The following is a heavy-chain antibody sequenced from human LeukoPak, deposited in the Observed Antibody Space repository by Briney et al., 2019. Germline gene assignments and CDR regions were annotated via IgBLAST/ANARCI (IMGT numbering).Heavy chain of an antibody. CDR3: ARAVAAAGTGGRGRKGGYYYYYMDV. V-gene: IGHV3-21*01. Sequence: PGGSLRLSCAASGFTFSSYSMNWVRQAPGKGLEWVSSISSSSSYIYYADSVKGRFTISRDNAKNSLYLQMNSLRAEDTAVYYCARAVAAAGTGGRGRKGGYYYYYMDVWGKGTTVTISS. CDR1: GFTFSSYS. J-gene: IGHJ6*03. CDR2: ISSSSSYI. D-gene: IGHD6-13*01.